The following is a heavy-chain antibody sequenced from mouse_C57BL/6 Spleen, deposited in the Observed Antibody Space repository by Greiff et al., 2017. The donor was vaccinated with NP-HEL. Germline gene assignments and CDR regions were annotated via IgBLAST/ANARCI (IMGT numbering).Heavy chain of an antibody. CDR1: GYAFSSSW. D-gene: IGHD6-1*01. CDR2: IYPGDGGT. V-gene: IGHV1-82*01. J-gene: IGHJ4*01. Sequence: QVQLKESGPELVKPGASVKISCKASGYAFSSSWMNWVKQRPGKGLEWIGRIYPGDGGTNYNGKFKGQAPLTADNSTRTACMQLSSLTSEDSAVYFCAREDGLSAMDYWGQGTSVTVSS. CDR3: AREDGLSAMDY.